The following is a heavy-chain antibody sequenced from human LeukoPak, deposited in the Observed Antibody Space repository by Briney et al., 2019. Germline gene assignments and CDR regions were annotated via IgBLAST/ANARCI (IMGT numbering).Heavy chain of an antibody. CDR1: GFTFSTFA. Sequence: GGSLRLSCAASGFTFSTFAMIWVRQPPGKGLEWVSVIYSGGSTYYADSVKGRFTISRDNSKNTLYLQMNSLRAEDTAVYYCARTGNPATGDYWGQGTLVTVSS. CDR2: IYSGGST. V-gene: IGHV3-53*01. CDR3: ARTGNPATGDY. D-gene: IGHD1-1*01. J-gene: IGHJ4*02.